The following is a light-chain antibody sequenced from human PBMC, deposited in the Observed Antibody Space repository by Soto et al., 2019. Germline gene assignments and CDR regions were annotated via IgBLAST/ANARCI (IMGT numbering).Light chain of an antibody. CDR1: QSISSS. CDR3: QQYNSYPLT. Sequence: DIQMTQSPSTLSASVGDRVTITCRASQSISSSLAWYQQKPGKAPKHLIYMASNLESGVPSRFSGSGSGTEFTLTISSLQPDDFATYYCQQYNSYPLTFGGGTKVEIK. CDR2: MAS. V-gene: IGKV1-5*03. J-gene: IGKJ4*01.